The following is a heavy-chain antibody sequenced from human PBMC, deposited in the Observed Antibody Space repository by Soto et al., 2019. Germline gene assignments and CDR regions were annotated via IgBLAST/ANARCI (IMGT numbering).Heavy chain of an antibody. CDR3: ARAVRGAAVRSSYYMDV. V-gene: IGHV1-18*01. D-gene: IGHD3-10*02. J-gene: IGHJ6*03. CDR1: GYTFTSYG. Sequence: GASVKVSCKASGYTFTSYGISWVRQAPGQGLEWMGWISAYNGNTNYAQKLQGRVTMTTDTSTSTAYMELSSLRSEDTAVYYCARAVRGAAVRSSYYMDVWGKGTTVTVSS. CDR2: ISAYNGNT.